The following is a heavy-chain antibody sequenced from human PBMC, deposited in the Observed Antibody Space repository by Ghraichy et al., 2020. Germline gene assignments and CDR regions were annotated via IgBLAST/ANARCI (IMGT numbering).Heavy chain of an antibody. D-gene: IGHD4-11*01. CDR1: GFSLSTSGVG. V-gene: IGHV2-5*01. J-gene: IGHJ6*02. CDR2: IYWNDDK. Sequence: SGPTLVKPTQTLTLTCTFSGFSLSTSGVGVGWIRQPPGKALEWLALIYWNDDKRYSPSLKSRLTITKDTSKNQVVLTMTNMDPVDTATYYCAHRGSNYVLDVWGQGNPGHRLL. CDR3: AHRGSNYVLDV.